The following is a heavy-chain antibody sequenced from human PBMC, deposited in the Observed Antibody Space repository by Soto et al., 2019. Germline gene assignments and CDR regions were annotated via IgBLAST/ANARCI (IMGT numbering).Heavy chain of an antibody. J-gene: IGHJ6*02. Sequence: GGSLRLSCAASGFTFSSYAMHWVRQAPGKGLEWVAVISYDGSNKYYADSVKGRFTISRDNSKNTLYLQMNSLRAEDTAVYYCARDEYYDFWSGPYYYYGMDVWGQGTTVTVSS. CDR2: ISYDGSNK. CDR1: GFTFSSYA. D-gene: IGHD3-3*01. V-gene: IGHV3-30-3*01. CDR3: ARDEYYDFWSGPYYYYGMDV.